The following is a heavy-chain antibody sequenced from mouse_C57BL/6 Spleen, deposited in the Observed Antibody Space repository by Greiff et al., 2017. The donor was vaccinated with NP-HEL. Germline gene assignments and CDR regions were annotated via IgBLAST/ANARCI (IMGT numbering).Heavy chain of an antibody. V-gene: IGHV1-50*01. J-gene: IGHJ3*01. Sequence: QVQLQQPGAELVKPGASVKLSCKASGYTFTSYWMQWVKQRPGQGLEWIGEIDPSDSYTNYNQKFKGKATLTVDTSSSTAYMQLSSLTSEDSAVYYCARGGDGGFAYWGQGTLVTVSA. CDR3: ARGGDGGFAY. D-gene: IGHD3-3*01. CDR1: GYTFTSYW. CDR2: IDPSDSYT.